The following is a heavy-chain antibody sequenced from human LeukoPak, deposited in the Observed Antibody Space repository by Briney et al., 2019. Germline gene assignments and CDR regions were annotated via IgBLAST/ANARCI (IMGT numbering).Heavy chain of an antibody. CDR1: GFTFSNYG. CDR2: IWYDGSNK. V-gene: IGHV3-33*06. CDR3: AKGKGQNWDPFDY. D-gene: IGHD7-27*01. Sequence: PGGSLRLSCAASGFTFSNYGMHWVRQAPGKGLEWVAVIWYDGSNKYYADSVKGRFTISGDNSKNTLYLQMNSLRAEDTAVYYCAKGKGQNWDPFDYWGQGTLVTVSS. J-gene: IGHJ4*02.